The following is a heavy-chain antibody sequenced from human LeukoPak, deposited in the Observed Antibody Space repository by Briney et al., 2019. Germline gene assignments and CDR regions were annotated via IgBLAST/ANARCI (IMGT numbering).Heavy chain of an antibody. Sequence: PSQALSLTCTVSGGSISSGGYYWSWIRQHPGKGLEWIGYIYYSGSTYYNPSLKSRVTISVDTSKNQFSLKLSSVTAADTAVYYCARERNGKAFDYWGQGTLVTVSS. J-gene: IGHJ4*02. CDR3: ARERNGKAFDY. D-gene: IGHD4-11*01. CDR1: GGSISSGGYY. CDR2: IYYSGST. V-gene: IGHV4-31*03.